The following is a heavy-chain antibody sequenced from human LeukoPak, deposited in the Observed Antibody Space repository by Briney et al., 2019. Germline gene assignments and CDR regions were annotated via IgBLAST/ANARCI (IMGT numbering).Heavy chain of an antibody. CDR2: IYYSGST. V-gene: IGHV4-31*03. J-gene: IGHJ5*02. CDR1: GGSICSGGYY. D-gene: IGHD2-21*02. CDR3: ATRRVGTHWFDP. Sequence: SETLSLTCTVSGGSICSGGYYWSWIRQHPGKGLEWIGYIYYSGSTYYNPSLKSRVTISVDTSKNQFSLKLSSVTAADTAVYYCATRRVGTHWFDPWGQGTLVTVSS.